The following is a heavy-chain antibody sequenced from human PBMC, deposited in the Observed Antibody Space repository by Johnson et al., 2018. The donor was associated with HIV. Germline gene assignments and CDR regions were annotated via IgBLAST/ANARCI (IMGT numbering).Heavy chain of an antibody. CDR1: GFTFSSYD. J-gene: IGHJ3*02. CDR2: IGAAGET. V-gene: IGHV3-13*01. Sequence: VHLVESGGGLVQPGESLRLSCAASGFTFSSYDMHWVRQSTGKGLEWVSGIGAAGETHYPDPVKGRFTVSRDNANHSLYLHMNNLRVGDTAVYYGARAYGRGLGYSNIWRDAFDIWGQGTMVTVSS. CDR3: ARAYGRGLGYSNIWRDAFDI. D-gene: IGHD6-13*01.